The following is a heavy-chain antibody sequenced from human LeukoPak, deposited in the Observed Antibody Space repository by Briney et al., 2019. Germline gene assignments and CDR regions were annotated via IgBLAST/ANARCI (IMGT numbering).Heavy chain of an antibody. CDR3: ARGSNRPTRPAMGIDY. D-gene: IGHD5-18*01. CDR2: INPNSGGT. J-gene: IGHJ4*02. CDR1: GYTFTGYY. V-gene: IGHV1-2*02. Sequence: GASVKVSCKASGYTFTGYYMHWVRQAPGQGLEWMGWINPNSGGTNYAQKFQGRVTITRDTSISTAYMELSRLRSDDTAVYYCARGSNRPTRPAMGIDYWGQGTLVTVSS.